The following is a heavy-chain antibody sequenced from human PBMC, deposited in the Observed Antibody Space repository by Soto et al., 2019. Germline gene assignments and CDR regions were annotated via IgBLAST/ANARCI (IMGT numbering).Heavy chain of an antibody. CDR2: INPNGGST. V-gene: IGHV1-46*01. D-gene: IGHD3-16*02. CDR3: ARSSGGVFAIIIEGSNWLDP. CDR1: ADTFTSYY. J-gene: IGHJ5*02. Sequence: GASVKVSCKAPADTFTSYYILWVGQAPGHGLEGKEIINPNGGSTRFAQRFQGRITMTTDTSTSTVYMERRSLRSEGTAVYYCARSSGGVFAIIIEGSNWLDPWGQGSLVTVSS.